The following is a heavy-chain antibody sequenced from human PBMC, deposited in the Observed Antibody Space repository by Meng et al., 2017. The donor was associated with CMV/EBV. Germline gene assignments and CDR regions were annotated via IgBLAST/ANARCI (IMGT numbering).Heavy chain of an antibody. CDR3: ARGGANMVRGLLDWFDP. D-gene: IGHD3-10*01. Sequence: GKSLKISCAASGFTFDDYTMHWVRQAPGKGLEWVSLISWDGGSTYYADSVKGRFTISRDNSKNSLYLQMNSLRAEDTAVYYCARGGANMVRGLLDWFDPWGQGTLVTVSS. CDR2: ISWDGGST. J-gene: IGHJ5*02. V-gene: IGHV3-43*01. CDR1: GFTFDDYT.